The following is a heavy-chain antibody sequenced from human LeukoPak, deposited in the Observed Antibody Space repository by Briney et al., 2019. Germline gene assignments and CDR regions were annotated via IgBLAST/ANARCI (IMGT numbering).Heavy chain of an antibody. CDR1: GFTFSSYW. CDR2: INSDGSST. Sequence: PGGSLRLSCAASGFTFSSYWMHWVRQAPGKGLVWVSRINSDGSSTSYADSVKGRFTISRDNAKNTLYLQMNSLRAEDTAVYYCARDYRVMVRGYGYGRGIDYYYMDVWGKGTTVTISS. D-gene: IGHD5-18*01. CDR3: ARDYRVMVRGYGYGRGIDYYYMDV. J-gene: IGHJ6*03. V-gene: IGHV3-74*01.